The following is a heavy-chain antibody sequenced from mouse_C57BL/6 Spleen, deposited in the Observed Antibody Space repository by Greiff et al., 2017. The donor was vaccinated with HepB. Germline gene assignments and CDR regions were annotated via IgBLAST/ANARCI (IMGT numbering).Heavy chain of an antibody. Sequence: QVQLQQPGPELVKPGASVKLSCKASGYTFTSYWMHWVKQRPGQGLEWIGNINPSNGGTNYNEKFKSKATLTVDKSSSTAYMQLSSLTSEDSAVYYCAREGIYYDYVYYFDYWGQGTTLTVSS. V-gene: IGHV1-53*01. CDR3: AREGIYYDYVYYFDY. CDR1: GYTFTSYW. J-gene: IGHJ2*01. D-gene: IGHD2-4*01. CDR2: INPSNGGT.